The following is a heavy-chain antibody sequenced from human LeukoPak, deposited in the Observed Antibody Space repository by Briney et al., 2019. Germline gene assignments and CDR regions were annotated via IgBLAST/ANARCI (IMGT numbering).Heavy chain of an antibody. Sequence: GGSPRLSCAASGFTFSSYAMRWVRQAPGKGLEWVSAISGSGGSTYYADSVKGRFTISGDNSKNTLYLQMNSLRAEDTAVYYCAKDLLTYCGGDCYSDYWGQGTVVTVSS. CDR1: GFTFSSYA. V-gene: IGHV3-23*01. CDR3: AKDLLTYCGGDCYSDY. D-gene: IGHD2-21*02. J-gene: IGHJ4*02. CDR2: ISGSGGST.